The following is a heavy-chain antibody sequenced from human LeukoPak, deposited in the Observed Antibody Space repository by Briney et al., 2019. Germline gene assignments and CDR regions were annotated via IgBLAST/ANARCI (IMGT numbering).Heavy chain of an antibody. D-gene: IGHD3-10*01. V-gene: IGHV4-59*08. Sequence: SETLSLTCTVSGGSISSYYWSWIRQPPGKGLEWIGYIYYSGSTNYNPSLKSRVTISVDTSKNQFSLKLSSVTAADTAVYYCARHEITMVRGVIRRPDAFDIWGQGTMVTVSS. CDR1: GGSISSYY. J-gene: IGHJ3*02. CDR3: ARHEITMVRGVIRRPDAFDI. CDR2: IYYSGST.